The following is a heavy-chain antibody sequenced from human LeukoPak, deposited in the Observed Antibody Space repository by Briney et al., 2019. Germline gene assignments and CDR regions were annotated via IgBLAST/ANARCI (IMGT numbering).Heavy chain of an antibody. D-gene: IGHD3-16*01. CDR2: IKQDGSEK. CDR1: GFTFSSYW. CDR3: ASNLGGWGSYYMDV. V-gene: IGHV3-7*01. J-gene: IGHJ6*03. Sequence: GSLRLSCAASGFTFSSYWMSWVRQAPGKGLEWVANIKQDGSEKYYVDSVKGRFTISRDNAMNSLYLQMNSLRAEDTAVYYCASNLGGWGSYYMDVWGKGTTVTVFS.